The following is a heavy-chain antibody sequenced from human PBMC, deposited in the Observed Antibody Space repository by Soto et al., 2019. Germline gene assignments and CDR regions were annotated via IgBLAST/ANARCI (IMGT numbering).Heavy chain of an antibody. D-gene: IGHD3-10*01. Sequence: QVQLVQSGAEVKKPGASVKVSCKVSGDTFTGYDINWVRQAGGQGLEWMGWMNPSSGNTGYAQKFKDRPTMTRNSAMTTASLELSSLRSEGTAGYSCARGGGGSYCLSWGQGSLVTVSS. V-gene: IGHV1-8*01. CDR2: MNPSSGNT. J-gene: IGHJ5*02. CDR1: GDTFTGYD. CDR3: ARGGGGSYCLS.